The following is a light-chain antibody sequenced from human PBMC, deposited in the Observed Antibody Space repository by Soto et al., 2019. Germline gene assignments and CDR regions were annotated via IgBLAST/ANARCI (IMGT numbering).Light chain of an antibody. CDR1: SSDVGGYNY. Sequence: QSVLTQPPSASGSPGQSVTISCTGTSSDVGGYNYVSWYQQHPGKAPKLMIYEVSKRPSGVPDRLSGSKSGNTASLTVSGLQAEDEGDYYCSSYAGSIYYVFGTGTKVTVL. CDR2: EVS. CDR3: SSYAGSIYYV. J-gene: IGLJ1*01. V-gene: IGLV2-8*01.